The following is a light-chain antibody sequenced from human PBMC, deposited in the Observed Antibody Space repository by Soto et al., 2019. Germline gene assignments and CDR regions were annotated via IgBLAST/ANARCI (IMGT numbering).Light chain of an antibody. V-gene: IGKV3-20*01. CDR1: QSVSSNY. J-gene: IGKJ2*03. Sequence: EIVLTQSPGTLSLSPGDRVTLSCRASQSVSSNYLAXYRQIPGQAASVIIYAPSSRATGIPDXFSGSGSGTDFTLTISRLXPXDFAMYYCQQYGDYNSPRYSFGQGTRLEI. CDR3: QQYGDYNSPRYS. CDR2: APS.